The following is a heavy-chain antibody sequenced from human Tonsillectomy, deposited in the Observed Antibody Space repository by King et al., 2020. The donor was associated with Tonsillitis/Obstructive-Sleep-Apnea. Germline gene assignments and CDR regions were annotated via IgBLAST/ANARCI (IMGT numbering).Heavy chain of an antibody. CDR3: AIDPRSITMVRGDAFDI. CDR2: ISYDGSNK. V-gene: IGHV3-30*04. Sequence: VQLVESGGGVVQPGRSLRLSCAASGFTFSSYAMHWVRQAPGKGLEWVAVISYDGSNKYYADSVKGRLTISRDNSKNTLYLQMNSLRAEDTAVYYCAIDPRSITMVRGDAFDIWGQGTMVTVSS. D-gene: IGHD3-10*01. CDR1: GFTFSSYA. J-gene: IGHJ3*02.